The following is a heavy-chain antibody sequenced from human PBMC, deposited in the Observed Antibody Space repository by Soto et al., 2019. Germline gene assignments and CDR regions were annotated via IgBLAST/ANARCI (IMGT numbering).Heavy chain of an antibody. CDR3: ARTRRVGPSGPDVWWLDP. CDR2: IYYRGST. J-gene: IGHJ5*02. D-gene: IGHD1-26*01. Sequence: SETLSLTCTVSGGSISSSSYYWGWIRQPPGKGLEWIGNIYYRGSTYYNPSLRSRVTISVDTSKNHFSLKLSSVTAADTAVYYCARTRRVGPSGPDVWWLDPWGQGTLVTVSS. CDR1: GGSISSSSYY. V-gene: IGHV4-39*07.